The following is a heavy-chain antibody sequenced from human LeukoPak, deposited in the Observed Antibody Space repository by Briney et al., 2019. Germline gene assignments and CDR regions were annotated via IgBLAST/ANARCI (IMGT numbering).Heavy chain of an antibody. D-gene: IGHD3-3*01. CDR3: AKQDVLRLTPLEGYYYYGMDV. V-gene: IGHV3-23*01. Sequence: PGGSLRLSCAASGFTFSSYAMSWVRQAPGKGLEWVSAISGSGGSTYYADSVKGRFTISRDNSKNTLYLQMNSLRAEDTAVYYCAKQDVLRLTPLEGYYYYGMDVWGQGTTVTVSS. CDR2: ISGSGGST. CDR1: GFTFSSYA. J-gene: IGHJ6*02.